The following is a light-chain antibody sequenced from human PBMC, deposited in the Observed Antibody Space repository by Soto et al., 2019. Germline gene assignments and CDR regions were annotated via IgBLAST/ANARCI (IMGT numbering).Light chain of an antibody. J-gene: IGKJ1*01. CDR1: QSVSSSY. CDR3: QQYGGSPWT. CDR2: GAS. V-gene: IGKV3-20*01. Sequence: EIVLTQSPGTLSLSPLEIATLSFMASQSVSSSYLAWYQQKPGQAPRLLIYGASSRAAGFPDRFSGSGSETDFTLTISRLEPEDFAVYYCQQYGGSPWTFGQGAKVDIK.